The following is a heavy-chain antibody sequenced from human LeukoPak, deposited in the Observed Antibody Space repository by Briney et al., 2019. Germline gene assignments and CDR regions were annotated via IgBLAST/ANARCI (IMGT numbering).Heavy chain of an antibody. V-gene: IGHV1-2*02. CDR1: GYTLIGYY. CDR3: ARQGSGSHRAFDI. D-gene: IGHD1-26*01. Sequence: ASVTVSCKASGYTLIGYYIHWVRQAPGQGLEWMGWISPNSDDRNYAQKFQGRVTMTRDTSTSAAYMELSRLRSDDTAVYYCARQGSGSHRAFDIWGQGTMVTVSS. CDR2: ISPNSDDR. J-gene: IGHJ3*02.